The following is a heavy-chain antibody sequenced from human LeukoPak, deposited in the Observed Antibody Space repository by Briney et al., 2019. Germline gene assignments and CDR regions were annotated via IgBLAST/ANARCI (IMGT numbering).Heavy chain of an antibody. J-gene: IGHJ4*02. Sequence: GGSLRLSCAASGFTFSSYWMSWVRQAPGKGLEWVANIRQDGSEKHYVDSVKGRFIISRDNAKNSLYLQMNSLRAEDTAVYYCTRDSVIYGYWGQGTLVTVSS. V-gene: IGHV3-7*01. CDR2: IRQDGSEK. CDR1: GFTFSSYW. CDR3: TRDSVIYGY. D-gene: IGHD3/OR15-3a*01.